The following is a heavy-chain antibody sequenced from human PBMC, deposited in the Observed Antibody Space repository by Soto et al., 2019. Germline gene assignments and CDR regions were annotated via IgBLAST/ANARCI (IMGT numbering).Heavy chain of an antibody. Sequence: QLQLQESGPGLVKPSETLSLTCTVSGGSISSSSYYWGWIRQPPGKGLEWIGSIYYSGSTYYNPSLKSRVAISVDTTKNQFSLKLSSVTAADTAVYYCARGIAGATADYWGQGTLVTVSS. D-gene: IGHD1-26*01. J-gene: IGHJ4*02. V-gene: IGHV4-39*01. CDR2: IYYSGST. CDR1: GGSISSSSYY. CDR3: ARGIAGATADY.